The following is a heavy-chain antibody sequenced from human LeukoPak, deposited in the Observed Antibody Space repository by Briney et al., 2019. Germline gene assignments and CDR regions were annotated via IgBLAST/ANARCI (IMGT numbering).Heavy chain of an antibody. V-gene: IGHV1-18*01. D-gene: IGHD1-26*01. J-gene: IGHJ3*02. Sequence: GASVKVSCKASGYTFTSYGISWVRQAPGQGLEWMGWISAYNGNTNYAQTLQGRVTMTTDTSTSTAYMELRSLRSDDTAVYYCARALPPSEGYSGSQASDAFDIWGQGTMVTVSS. CDR1: GYTFTSYG. CDR3: ARALPPSEGYSGSQASDAFDI. CDR2: ISAYNGNT.